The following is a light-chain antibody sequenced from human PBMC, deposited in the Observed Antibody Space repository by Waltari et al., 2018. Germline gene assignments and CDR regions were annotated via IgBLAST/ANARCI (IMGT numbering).Light chain of an antibody. CDR1: QRVSSY. Sequence: EIVLTQSPATLSLSPGERATLSCRASQRVSSYLAWYQQKPGQAPRLLIYEASNRATGIPARFSGSGSETDFTLTISSLEPEDFAVYYCQQRSNWPPTFGGGTKVEIK. J-gene: IGKJ4*01. CDR3: QQRSNWPPT. V-gene: IGKV3-11*01. CDR2: EAS.